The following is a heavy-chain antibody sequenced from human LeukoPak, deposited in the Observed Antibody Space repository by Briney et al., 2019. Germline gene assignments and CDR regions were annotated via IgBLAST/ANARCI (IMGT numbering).Heavy chain of an antibody. D-gene: IGHD3-22*01. Sequence: ASVKVFCKASGYTFRSYYVQWLRQAPGQWLEWMGIINPSVGSTSYAQKFQGRVTMTRDTSTSTVYMELSSLRSEDTAVYYCARDLYYYDSSGYYFIPLWYYYYGMDVWGQGTTVTVSS. CDR2: INPSVGST. V-gene: IGHV1-46*01. J-gene: IGHJ6*02. CDR1: GYTFRSYY. CDR3: ARDLYYYDSSGYYFIPLWYYYYGMDV.